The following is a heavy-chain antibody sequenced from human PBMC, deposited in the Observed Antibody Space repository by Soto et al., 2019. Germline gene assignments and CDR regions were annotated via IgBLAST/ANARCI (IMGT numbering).Heavy chain of an antibody. CDR2: INSDGSST. D-gene: IGHD5-12*01. CDR3: AREANSGYGPFDY. CDR1: GFTFSSYW. V-gene: IGHV3-74*01. Sequence: EVQLVESGGGLVQPGGSLRLSCAASGFTFSSYWMHWVRKAPGKGLVWVSRINSDGSSTSYADSVKGRFTISRDNAKNTLYLQMNSLRAEDTAVYYCAREANSGYGPFDYWGQGTLVTVSS. J-gene: IGHJ4*02.